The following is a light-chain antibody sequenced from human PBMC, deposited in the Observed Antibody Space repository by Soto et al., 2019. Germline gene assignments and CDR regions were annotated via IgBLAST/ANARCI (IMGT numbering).Light chain of an antibody. CDR3: SSYTNTSTLV. Sequence: QSVLTQPASASGSPGQSITISCAGTSSDLGAYKYVSWYQQHPDKAPKLILYEVSRRPSGVSNRFSGSKSGNTASLTISGLLAEDEADYSCSSYTNTSTLVFGTGTKV. J-gene: IGLJ1*01. CDR1: SSDLGAYKY. CDR2: EVS. V-gene: IGLV2-14*03.